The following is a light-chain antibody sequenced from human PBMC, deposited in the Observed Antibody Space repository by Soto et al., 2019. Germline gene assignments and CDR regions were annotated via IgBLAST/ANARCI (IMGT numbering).Light chain of an antibody. CDR1: QSVSSN. CDR2: GAS. CDR3: HQYNDGPYT. Sequence: EIVMTQSPATLSVSPGERATLSCRSSQSVSSNVAWYQQIRGQTPRLLIYGASTRATGIPVRFSGSGSGTEFTLTISSLQSEDFAVYYCHQYNDGPYTFGQGTKVDI. V-gene: IGKV3-15*01. J-gene: IGKJ2*01.